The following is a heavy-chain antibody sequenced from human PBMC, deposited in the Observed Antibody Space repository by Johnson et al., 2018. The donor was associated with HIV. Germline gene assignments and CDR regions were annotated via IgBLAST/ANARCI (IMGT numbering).Heavy chain of an antibody. D-gene: IGHD3-22*01. V-gene: IGHV3-11*04. Sequence: QMQLVESGGGLVKPGGSLRLSCAASGFTFSDYYMSWIRQAPGKGLVWVSYISSSGSTIYYADTVKGRFTISWDNAKNSLYLQMNSLRAEDTAVYYCARVGDGSGYYFDAFDIWGQGTMVTVSS. J-gene: IGHJ3*02. CDR3: ARVGDGSGYYFDAFDI. CDR1: GFTFSDYY. CDR2: ISSSGSTI.